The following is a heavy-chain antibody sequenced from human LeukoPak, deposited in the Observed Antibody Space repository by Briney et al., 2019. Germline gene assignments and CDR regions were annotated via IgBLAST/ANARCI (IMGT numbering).Heavy chain of an antibody. V-gene: IGHV3-23*01. CDR3: ARYPYYGSDSRYYYYFGMDV. CDR2: ISDSGGRT. CDR1: GIALSNYG. J-gene: IGHJ6*02. Sequence: GGSLRLSCAVSGIALSNYGVTWVRQAPGKGLEWVAGISDSGGRTNYADSVKGRFTISRDNAKNSLYLQMNSLRAEDTAVYYCARYPYYGSDSRYYYYFGMDVWGQGTTVTVSS. D-gene: IGHD4-23*01.